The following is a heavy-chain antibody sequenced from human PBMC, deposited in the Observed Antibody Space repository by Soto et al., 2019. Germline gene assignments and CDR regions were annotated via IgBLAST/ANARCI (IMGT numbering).Heavy chain of an antibody. V-gene: IGHV1-18*04. D-gene: IGHD3-3*01. J-gene: IGHJ6*04. Sequence: GVSEKVSSKAPGYTFTSSGISWVRQAPGQGLEWMGWISAYNGNTNYAQKLQGRVTMTTDTSTSTAYMELRSLRSDDTAVYYCARDGDGLRFWDWSSSTRYYCMNDWGKRSTVAVS. CDR2: ISAYNGNT. CDR3: ARDGDGLRFWDWSSSTRYYCMND. CDR1: GYTFTSSG.